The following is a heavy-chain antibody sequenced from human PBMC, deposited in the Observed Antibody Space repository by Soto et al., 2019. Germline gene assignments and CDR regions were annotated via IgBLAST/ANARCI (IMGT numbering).Heavy chain of an antibody. Sequence: SENLSLTCTVSGGAIRSGGYYWRGVRQNPRRGLECIGNIYYSGNTYYNPSLKSRLTISVDTSKNQFSVNLRSVTATNSAVSYPATHRLMHTAGTARYYLGLYVWLQGTRVSASS. CDR2: IYYSGNT. CDR3: ATHRLMHTAGTARYYLGLYV. CDR1: GGAIRSGGYY. V-gene: IGHV4-31*03. D-gene: IGHD5-18*01. J-gene: IGHJ6*02.